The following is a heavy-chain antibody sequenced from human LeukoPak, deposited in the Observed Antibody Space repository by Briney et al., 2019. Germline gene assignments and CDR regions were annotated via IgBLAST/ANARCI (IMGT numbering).Heavy chain of an antibody. CDR2: INPSGGST. D-gene: IGHD1-26*01. CDR3: ARALVGATDYYGMDV. Sequence: ASVKVSCKASGYTFTGYYMHWVRQAPGQGLEWMGIINPSGGSTSYAQKFQGRVTMTRDTSTSTVYMELSSLRSEDTAVYYCARALVGATDYYGMDVWGQGTTVTVSS. V-gene: IGHV1-46*01. J-gene: IGHJ6*02. CDR1: GYTFTGYY.